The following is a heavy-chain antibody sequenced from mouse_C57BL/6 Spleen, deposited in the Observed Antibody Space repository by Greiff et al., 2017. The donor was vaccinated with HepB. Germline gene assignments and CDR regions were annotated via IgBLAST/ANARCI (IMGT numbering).Heavy chain of an antibody. D-gene: IGHD2-4*01. CDR1: GYTFTSYW. J-gene: IGHJ3*01. CDR2: IYPGSGST. CDR3: ARVGDYDSWFAY. V-gene: IGHV1-55*01. Sequence: VQLQQSGAELVKPGASVKMSCKASGYTFTSYWITWVKQRPGQGLEWIGDIYPGSGSTNYNEKFKSKATLTVDTSSSTAYMQLSSLTSEDSAVYYCARVGDYDSWFAYWGQRTLVTVSA.